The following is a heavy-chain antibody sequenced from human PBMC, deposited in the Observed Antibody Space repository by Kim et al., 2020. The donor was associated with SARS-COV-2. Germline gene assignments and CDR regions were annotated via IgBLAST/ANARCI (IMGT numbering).Heavy chain of an antibody. J-gene: IGHJ4*02. CDR1: GFTFSSYG. D-gene: IGHD3-22*01. CDR3: AKGSAMIVVVITAFDY. Sequence: GGSLRLSCAASGFTFSSYGMHWVRQAPGKGLEWVAVISYDGSNKYYADSVKGRFTISRDNSKNTLYLQMNSLRAEDTAVYYCAKGSAMIVVVITAFDYWGQGTLVTVSS. V-gene: IGHV3-30*18. CDR2: ISYDGSNK.